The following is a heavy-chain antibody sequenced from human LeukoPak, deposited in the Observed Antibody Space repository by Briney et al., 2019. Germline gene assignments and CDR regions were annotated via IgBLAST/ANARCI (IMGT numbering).Heavy chain of an antibody. V-gene: IGHV3-53*01. Sequence: GASLSLSCAASGFTVSSSYMSWVRQAPGKGLEWVSVIYSGGSTYYADSVKGRFTISRDNSKNTLYLQMNSLRAEDTAVYYCARDHKDDAFDIWGQGTMVTVSS. CDR1: GFTVSSSY. CDR3: ARDHKDDAFDI. CDR2: IYSGGST. J-gene: IGHJ3*02.